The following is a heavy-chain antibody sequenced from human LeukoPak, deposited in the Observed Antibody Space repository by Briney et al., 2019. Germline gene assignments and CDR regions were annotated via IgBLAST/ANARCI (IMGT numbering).Heavy chain of an antibody. D-gene: IGHD2-2*01. CDR2: ISGSGGST. CDR1: GFTFSSYA. J-gene: IGHJ4*02. V-gene: IGHV3-23*01. Sequence: AWGSLSLSGAGSGFTFSSYARVWVRQAPGQGLEWVFTISGSGGSTYYADSVKGRFTISRDNSKNTLYLEMNSLRAEDTAVYYCAKAAPLNIVVVPAANSWGQGTLVTVSS. CDR3: AKAAPLNIVVVPAANS.